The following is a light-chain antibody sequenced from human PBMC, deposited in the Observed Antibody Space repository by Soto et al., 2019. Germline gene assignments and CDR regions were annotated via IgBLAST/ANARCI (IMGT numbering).Light chain of an antibody. CDR3: HQYDNLPLP. Sequence: DIQMTQSPSSLSASVGDRVTITCQASQDISNYLNWYQQKPGKAPKLLIYDASNLDTGVPSRFSGSGSGTDFTFTIDSLQPEDIATYYCHQYDNLPLPCGVGIKAQIK. CDR2: DAS. J-gene: IGKJ4*01. V-gene: IGKV1-33*01. CDR1: QDISNY.